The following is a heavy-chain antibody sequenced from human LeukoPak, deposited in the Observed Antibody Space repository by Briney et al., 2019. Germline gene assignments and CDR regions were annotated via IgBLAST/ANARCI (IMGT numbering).Heavy chain of an antibody. Sequence: SETLSLTCTVSGGSISSSSYYWGWIRQPPGKGLEWFGRIYYSGSTYYNPSLKSRVTISVDTSKNQFSLKLSSVTAADTAVYYCAGKHMVRGVIIRDYWGQGTLVTVSS. CDR1: GGSISSSSYY. J-gene: IGHJ4*02. CDR2: IYYSGST. CDR3: AGKHMVRGVIIRDY. D-gene: IGHD3-10*01. V-gene: IGHV4-39*01.